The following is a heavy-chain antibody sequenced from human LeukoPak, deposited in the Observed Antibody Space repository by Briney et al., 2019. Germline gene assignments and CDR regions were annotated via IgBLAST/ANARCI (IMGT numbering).Heavy chain of an antibody. CDR2: IRYDGGNK. V-gene: IGHV3-30*02. J-gene: IGHJ4*02. Sequence: PGGSLRLSCAASGFTFSNYGMHWVRQAPGKGLEWVAFIRYDGGNKKYANSAKGRLTISRDNSKNTLYLQMNSLRAEDTAVYYCAKDREPILVVLTTAIDYWGQGTLVTVSS. D-gene: IGHD3-22*01. CDR3: AKDREPILVVLTTAIDY. CDR1: GFTFSNYG.